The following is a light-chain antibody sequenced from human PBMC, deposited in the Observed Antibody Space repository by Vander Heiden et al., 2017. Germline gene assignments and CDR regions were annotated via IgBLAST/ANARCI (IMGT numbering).Light chain of an antibody. Sequence: EIVLTQSPGTLSLSPGERATLSCRASQSGSSSYLAWYQQKPGQAPRLLIYGASSRATSIPDRFSGSGSGTDFTLTISRLEPEDFAVYYCQQYGSSPPWKFGQGTKVEIK. CDR1: QSGSSSY. CDR3: QQYGSSPPWK. J-gene: IGKJ1*01. CDR2: GAS. V-gene: IGKV3-20*01.